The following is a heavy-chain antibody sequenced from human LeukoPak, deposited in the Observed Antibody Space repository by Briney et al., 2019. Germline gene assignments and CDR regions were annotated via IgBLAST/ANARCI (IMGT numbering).Heavy chain of an antibody. Sequence: PGGSLRLSCAASGFTFSSYWMDWVRQTPGKGLVWVSRISGDGSSTTYAESVKGRFTISRDNAKNTLYLQMNTLRAEDTAVYYCARELPFDYWGQGTLVTVSS. J-gene: IGHJ4*02. CDR3: ARELPFDY. V-gene: IGHV3-74*01. CDR1: GFTFSSYW. CDR2: ISGDGSST.